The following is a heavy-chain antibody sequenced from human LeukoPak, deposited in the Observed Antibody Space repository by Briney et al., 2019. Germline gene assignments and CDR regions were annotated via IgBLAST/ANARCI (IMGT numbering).Heavy chain of an antibody. V-gene: IGHV3-53*01. CDR3: ATGGRSGVALEQ. CDR2: IYSGGTT. Sequence: PGLSLRLCYVVSGLIASRNYMTWVRRAPVKGLEWISLIYSGGTTYDGDSVIGRFTISRDYSKTPLFLQMNSLKAEDTGVYCCATGGRSGVALEQWGQGTLVTVSS. D-gene: IGHD1/OR15-1a*01. J-gene: IGHJ4*02. CDR1: GLIASRNY.